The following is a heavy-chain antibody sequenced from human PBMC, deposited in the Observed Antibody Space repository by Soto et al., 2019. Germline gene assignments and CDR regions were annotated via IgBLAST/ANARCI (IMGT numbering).Heavy chain of an antibody. CDR2: ISYSGTT. CDR3: ARSSTHRYSGFDYFDN. CDR1: GDFISGYY. V-gene: IGHV4-59*08. Sequence: QVQLQESGPGLVKPSETLSLTCTVSGDFISGYYWTWIRQPPGKGLEWIGYISYSGTTNYNPSLKSRVTISIDTSNTQFSLRLTSVTVADTAVYYCARSSTHRYSGFDYFDNWGQGALVTVSS. D-gene: IGHD5-12*01. J-gene: IGHJ4*02.